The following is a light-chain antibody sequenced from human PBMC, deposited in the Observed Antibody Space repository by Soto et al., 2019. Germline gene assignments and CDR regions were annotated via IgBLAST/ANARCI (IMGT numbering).Light chain of an antibody. CDR2: DVT. CDR3: CSYAGSYSLV. V-gene: IGLV2-11*01. CDR1: SSNVGGYQF. Sequence: QSALTQPRSVSGSPGQSVTISCTGTSSNVGGYQFVSWYQQQPGKAPKLMIYDVTKRPSGVPDRFSGSKSGNRASLTISGLQAEDEADYYCCSYAGSYSLVFGGGTQLTVL. J-gene: IGLJ2*01.